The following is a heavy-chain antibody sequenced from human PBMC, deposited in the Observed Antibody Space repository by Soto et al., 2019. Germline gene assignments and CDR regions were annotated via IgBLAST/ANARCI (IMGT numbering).Heavy chain of an antibody. CDR2: INAGNGNT. V-gene: IGHV1-3*01. J-gene: IGHJ4*02. CDR3: AKAPTTPLYFDY. CDR1: GYTFTGYA. Sequence: GASVKVSCKASGYTFTGYAMHWVRQAPGQRLEWMGWINAGNGNTKYSQKFQGRFTITRGTSASTAYMELSSLRSEDTAVYYCAKAPTTPLYFDYWGQGTLVTVSS.